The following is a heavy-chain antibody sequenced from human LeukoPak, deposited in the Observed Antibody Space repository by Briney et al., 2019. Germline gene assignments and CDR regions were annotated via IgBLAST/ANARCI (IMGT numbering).Heavy chain of an antibody. CDR2: INSDGSST. Sequence: QAGGPRRFPCAAPGSTVSSYGMHWGRQAPGKGLGWVSRINSDGSSTSYASSVHGRFTTSRDNAKTSLYLQMDSLRADDTAVYYCARDRPEGGYFFECWGPVALVTVSS. V-gene: IGHV3-74*01. D-gene: IGHD5-18*01. CDR3: ARDRPEGGYFFEC. CDR1: GSTVSSYG. J-gene: IGHJ4*03.